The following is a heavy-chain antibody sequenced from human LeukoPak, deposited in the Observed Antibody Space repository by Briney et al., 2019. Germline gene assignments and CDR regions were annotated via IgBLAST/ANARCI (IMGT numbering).Heavy chain of an antibody. CDR2: ISWNSGSI. Sequence: GGSLRLSCAASGFTFDDYAMHWVRQTPGKGLEWVSGISWNSGSIGYADSVKGRFTISRDNAKNSLYLQMNSLRAEDTALYYCAKDYYYDSSGYNDYWGQGTLVTVSS. CDR1: GFTFDDYA. D-gene: IGHD3-22*01. CDR3: AKDYYYDSSGYNDY. V-gene: IGHV3-9*01. J-gene: IGHJ4*02.